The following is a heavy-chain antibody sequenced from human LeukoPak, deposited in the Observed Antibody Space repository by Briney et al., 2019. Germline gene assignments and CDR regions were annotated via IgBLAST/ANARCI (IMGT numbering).Heavy chain of an antibody. Sequence: PGGSLRLSCAASGITSDDYAMHWVRQAPGKGLEWVSGISWNSGSIGYADSVKGRFAISRDNAKNSLYLQMNSLRAEDTALYYCAKGGITMARNGFDYWGQGTLVTVSS. CDR2: ISWNSGSI. CDR3: AKGGITMARNGFDY. J-gene: IGHJ4*02. D-gene: IGHD3-10*01. CDR1: GITSDDYA. V-gene: IGHV3-9*02.